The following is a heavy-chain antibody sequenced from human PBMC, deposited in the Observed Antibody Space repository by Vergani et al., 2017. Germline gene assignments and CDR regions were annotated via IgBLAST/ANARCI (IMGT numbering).Heavy chain of an antibody. CDR2: INHSGST. J-gene: IGHJ6*02. D-gene: IGHD6-19*01. Sequence: QVQLQQWGAGLLKPSETLSLTCAVYGGSFSGYYWSWIRQPPGKGLEWVGEINHSGSTNYNPSLKSRVTISVDTSKNQFSLKLSSVTAADTAVYYCARVGAGRPFRSYYYGMDVWGQGP. V-gene: IGHV4-34*01. CDR3: ARVGAGRPFRSYYYGMDV. CDR1: GGSFSGYY.